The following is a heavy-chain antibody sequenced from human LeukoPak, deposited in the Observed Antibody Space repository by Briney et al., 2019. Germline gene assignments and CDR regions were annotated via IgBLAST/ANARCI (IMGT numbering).Heavy chain of an antibody. CDR2: ICGRGGSA. CDR1: GVSFSSYA. J-gene: IGHJ4*02. V-gene: IGHV3-23*01. Sequence: GGSLRLSCAASGVSFSSYAMSWVRQAPGKGLEWVSAICGRGGSAYYADSVKGRFTISRDNSKNTLYLQMNSLRAEDTAVYYCAKGPTGDFWSGYPYWGQGTLVTVSS. CDR3: AKGPTGDFWSGYPY. D-gene: IGHD3-3*01.